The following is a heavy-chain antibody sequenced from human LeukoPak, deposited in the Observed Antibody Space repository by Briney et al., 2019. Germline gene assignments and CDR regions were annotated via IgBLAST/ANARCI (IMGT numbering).Heavy chain of an antibody. Sequence: PGGSLRLSCAASGFTVSDNYMSWVRQAPGKGLEWVSVIYSGGTTNYADSVKGRFTISRDNSKNTLYLQMNSLRAEDTAAYYCARAKYYDTSGYGGYFDYWGQGTLVTVSS. J-gene: IGHJ4*02. CDR3: ARAKYYDTSGYGGYFDY. CDR2: IYSGGTT. CDR1: GFTVSDNY. V-gene: IGHV3-53*01. D-gene: IGHD3-22*01.